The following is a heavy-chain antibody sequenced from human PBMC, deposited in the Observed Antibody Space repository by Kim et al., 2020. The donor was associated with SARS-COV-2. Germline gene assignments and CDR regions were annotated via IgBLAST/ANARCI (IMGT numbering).Heavy chain of an antibody. Sequence: ASVKVSCKASGYTFTSYAMHWVRQAPGQRLEWMGWINAGNGNTKYSQKFQGRVTITRDTSASTAYMELSSLRSEDTSVYYCARSRVVAATLVYWGQGTLVTVSS. V-gene: IGHV1-3*01. CDR2: INAGNGNT. CDR1: GYTFTSYA. J-gene: IGHJ4*02. CDR3: ARSRVVAATLVY. D-gene: IGHD2-15*01.